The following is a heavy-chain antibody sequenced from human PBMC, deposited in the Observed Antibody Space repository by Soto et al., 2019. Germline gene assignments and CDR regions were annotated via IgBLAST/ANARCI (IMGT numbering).Heavy chain of an antibody. D-gene: IGHD5-12*01. Sequence: TLSLTCAVSGGSISSSNWWSWVRQPPGKGLEWIGEIYYSGSTNYNPSLKSRVTISVDKSKNQFSLKLSSVTAADTAVYYCARCPKTGVADNWFDPWGQGTLVTASS. V-gene: IGHV4-4*02. J-gene: IGHJ5*02. CDR2: IYYSGST. CDR3: ARCPKTGVADNWFDP. CDR1: GGSISSSNW.